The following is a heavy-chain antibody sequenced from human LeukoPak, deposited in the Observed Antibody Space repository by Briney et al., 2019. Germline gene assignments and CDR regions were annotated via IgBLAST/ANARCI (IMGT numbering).Heavy chain of an antibody. J-gene: IGHJ4*02. Sequence: ASEKVSCKVSGYTLTELSMHWVRQAPGKGLEWMGGFDPEDGETIYAQKFQGRVTMTEDTSTDTAYMELSSLRSEDTAVYYCATLLTDYYDILTGYYTYYFDYWGQGTLVTVSS. D-gene: IGHD3-9*01. CDR1: GYTLTELS. V-gene: IGHV1-24*01. CDR2: FDPEDGET. CDR3: ATLLTDYYDILTGYYTYYFDY.